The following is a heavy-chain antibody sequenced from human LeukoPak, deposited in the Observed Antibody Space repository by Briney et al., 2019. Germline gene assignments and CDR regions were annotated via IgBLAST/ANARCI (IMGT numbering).Heavy chain of an antibody. Sequence: GGSLRLSCAASGFTFSRYWMSWVRQAPGKGLEWVANIQQDGSEKYDVDSVKGRFTISRDNAKNSLYLQMNSLRAEDTAAYYCAREEVVITGGYHYYYMDVWGKGTTVTVSS. J-gene: IGHJ6*03. D-gene: IGHD3-22*01. CDR2: IQQDGSEK. CDR1: GFTFSRYW. V-gene: IGHV3-7*01. CDR3: AREEVVITGGYHYYYMDV.